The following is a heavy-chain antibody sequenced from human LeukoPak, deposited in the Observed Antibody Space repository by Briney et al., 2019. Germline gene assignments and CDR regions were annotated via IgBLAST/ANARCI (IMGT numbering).Heavy chain of an antibody. CDR3: ARDRRNYDSSGKPSYFDH. J-gene: IGHJ2*01. D-gene: IGHD3-22*01. CDR2: ISAYNGNT. V-gene: IGHV1-18*01. Sequence: ASVKFSCKASGYTFTSDGISWVRQAPGQGLEWMGWISAYNGNTNYAQKLQGRVTMTTDTSTSTAYMELRSLRSDDTAVYYCARDRRNYDSSGKPSYFDHWGRGTLVTVPS. CDR1: GYTFTSDG.